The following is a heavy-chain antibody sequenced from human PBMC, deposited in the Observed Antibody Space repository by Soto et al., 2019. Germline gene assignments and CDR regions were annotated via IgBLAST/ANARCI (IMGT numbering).Heavy chain of an antibody. Sequence: GGSRRRSWAASGFTFSNYWMSCGRQAPGKGREWVANIKEDGSERYYVDSVKGRFTISRDNAKNSLYMQMSSLRPDDTAVSSCTSGHPSIYNYWGQGTLVTVSS. V-gene: IGHV3-7*01. CDR2: IKEDGSER. CDR1: GFTFSNYW. CDR3: TSGHPSIYNY. J-gene: IGHJ4*02. D-gene: IGHD4-4*01.